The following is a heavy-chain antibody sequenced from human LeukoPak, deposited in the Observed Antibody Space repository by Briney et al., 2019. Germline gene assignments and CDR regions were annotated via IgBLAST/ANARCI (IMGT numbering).Heavy chain of an antibody. CDR2: IYYSGST. CDR3: AGLGIAAAGVVY. CDR1: GGSISSSSYY. J-gene: IGHJ4*02. Sequence: SETLSLTCTVSGGSISSSSYYWGWIRQPPGKGLEWIGSIYYSGSTYYNPSLKSRVTISVDTSKNQFSLKLSSVTAADTAVYYCAGLGIAAAGVVYWGQGTLVTVSS. V-gene: IGHV4-39*01. D-gene: IGHD6-13*01.